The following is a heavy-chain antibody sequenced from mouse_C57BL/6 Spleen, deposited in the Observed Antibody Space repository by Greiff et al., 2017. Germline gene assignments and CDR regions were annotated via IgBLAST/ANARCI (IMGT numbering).Heavy chain of an antibody. CDR2: IRSKSNNYAT. CDR1: GFSFNTYA. CDR3: VRHGYDGMDY. Sequence: DVMLVESGGGLVQPKGSLKLSCAASGFSFNTYAMNWVRQAPGKGLEWVARIRSKSNNYATYYADSVKDRFTISRDDSESMLYLQMNNLKTEDTAMYYCVRHGYDGMDYWGQGTSVTVSS. V-gene: IGHV10-1*01. J-gene: IGHJ4*01. D-gene: IGHD2-2*01.